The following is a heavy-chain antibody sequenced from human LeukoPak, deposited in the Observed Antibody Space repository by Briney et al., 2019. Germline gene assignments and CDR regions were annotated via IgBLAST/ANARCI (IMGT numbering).Heavy chain of an antibody. CDR1: GFTFSSYG. CDR2: VSHSGIT. V-gene: IGHV4-38-2*01. J-gene: IGHJ5*02. CDR3: ARLVIP. Sequence: GSLRLSCAASGFTFSSYGMNWVRQAPGKGLEWIGSVSHSGITYYNSSLNSRVSIAVDTSKNQFSLKVNSVTAADTAVYYCARLVIPWGQGILVTVSS. D-gene: IGHD3-10*01.